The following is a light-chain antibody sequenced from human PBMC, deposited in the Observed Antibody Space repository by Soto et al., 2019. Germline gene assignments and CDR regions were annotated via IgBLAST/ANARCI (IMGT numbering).Light chain of an antibody. V-gene: IGKV1-5*01. CDR3: QHYKSYSEA. Sequence: DIQVSQSPSTLSASVGARVTITCLASQSVNTWLAWYQQKPGKAPVLLIYDASSLKSGVPSRFSGSGSGTEFTLTISSLQPDDFATYYCQHYKSYSEAFGQGTKVDIK. CDR1: QSVNTW. J-gene: IGKJ1*01. CDR2: DAS.